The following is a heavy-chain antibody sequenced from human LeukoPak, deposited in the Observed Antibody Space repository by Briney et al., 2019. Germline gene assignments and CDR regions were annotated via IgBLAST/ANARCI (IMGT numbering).Heavy chain of an antibody. V-gene: IGHV3-11*06. Sequence: GGSLRLSCAASGFTFSDYYMSWIRQAPGKGLEWVSYISSSSSYTNYADSVKGRFTVSRDNAKNSLYLQMNSLRAEDTAVYYCAREYSGWGSNFDYWGQGTLVTVSS. CDR1: GFTFSDYY. D-gene: IGHD6-19*01. J-gene: IGHJ4*02. CDR2: ISSSSSYT. CDR3: AREYSGWGSNFDY.